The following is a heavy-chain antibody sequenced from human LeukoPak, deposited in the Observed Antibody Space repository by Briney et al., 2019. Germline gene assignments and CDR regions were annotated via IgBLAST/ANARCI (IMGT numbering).Heavy chain of an antibody. D-gene: IGHD2-2*01. CDR2: ISSTSSYI. Sequence: GGSLRLSCAASGFTFTSYTMNWVRQAPGKGLEWVSSISSTSSYIYYTDSVKGRFTISRDNTKNSLYLQMNSLRAEDTAVYYCARVAGYCSSTSNCYSDYWGQGTLVTVSS. V-gene: IGHV3-21*01. CDR1: GFTFTSYT. CDR3: ARVAGYCSSTSNCYSDY. J-gene: IGHJ4*02.